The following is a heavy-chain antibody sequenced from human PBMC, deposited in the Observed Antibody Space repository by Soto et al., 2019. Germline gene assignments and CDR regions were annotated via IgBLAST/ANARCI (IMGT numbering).Heavy chain of an antibody. Sequence: GGSLRLSCAASGFTFSSYAMHWVRQAPGKGLEWVAVISYDGRNKYYADSVKGRFTISRDNSKNTLYLQMNSLRAEDTAVYYCARGPVVPAAPDGPKLGAFDIWGQGTMVTVSS. CDR1: GFTFSSYA. CDR3: ARGPVVPAAPDGPKLGAFDI. CDR2: ISYDGRNK. D-gene: IGHD2-2*01. J-gene: IGHJ3*02. V-gene: IGHV3-30*04.